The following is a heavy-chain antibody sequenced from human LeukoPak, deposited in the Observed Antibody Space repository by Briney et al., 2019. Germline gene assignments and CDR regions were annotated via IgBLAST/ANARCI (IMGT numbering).Heavy chain of an antibody. Sequence: PGGSLRLSCATSGFTFSSYAMNWVRQAPGKGLEWVSLINGGGRSTFYADSVKGRFTISRDNSKNTLYLQMNSLRAEDTAVYYCAKGSEYLWGSSLENYYYFYMDVWGKGTTVTVSS. CDR2: INGGGRST. CDR1: GFTFSSYA. J-gene: IGHJ6*03. CDR3: AKGSEYLWGSSLENYYYFYMDV. V-gene: IGHV3-23*01. D-gene: IGHD3-16*01.